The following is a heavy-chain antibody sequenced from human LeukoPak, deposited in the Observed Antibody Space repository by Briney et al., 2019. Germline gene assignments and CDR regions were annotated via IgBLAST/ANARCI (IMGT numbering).Heavy chain of an antibody. CDR1: GGSISSTTFY. CDR3: ASLDSSGP. J-gene: IGHJ5*02. Sequence: SETLSLTCTVSGGSISSTTFYWGWIRQPPGKGLEWIGSIYYSGNTYYNPSLKSRLTISVDTSKNQFSLKLSSVTAADTAVYYCASLDSSGPWGQGTLVTVSS. V-gene: IGHV4-39*01. D-gene: IGHD6-19*01. CDR2: IYYSGNT.